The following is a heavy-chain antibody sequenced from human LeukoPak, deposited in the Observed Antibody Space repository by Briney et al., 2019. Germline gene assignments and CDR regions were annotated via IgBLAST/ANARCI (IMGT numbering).Heavy chain of an antibody. Sequence: GGSLRLSCAASGFTFSSYWMSWVRQAPGKGLEWMANIKQDGSEKYYVDSVKGRFTISRDNAKNSLYLQMNSLRAEDTAVYYCARVSGYSSSWSDYWGQGTLVTVSS. CDR3: ARVSGYSSSWSDY. V-gene: IGHV3-7*01. CDR1: GFTFSSYW. J-gene: IGHJ4*02. D-gene: IGHD6-13*01. CDR2: IKQDGSEK.